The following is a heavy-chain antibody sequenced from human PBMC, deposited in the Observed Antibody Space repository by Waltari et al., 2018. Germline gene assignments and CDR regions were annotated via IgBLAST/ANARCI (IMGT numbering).Heavy chain of an antibody. Sequence: QVQLVQSGAEVKKPGSSVKVSCKASGGTFSSYAISWVRQAPGQGLEWMGGIIPIFGTANYAQKFQGRVTITTDESTSTAYMELSSLRSEDTAVYYCARDLKGYSGYEGYYGMDVWGQGTTVTVSS. V-gene: IGHV1-69*05. CDR1: GGTFSSYA. J-gene: IGHJ6*02. CDR3: ARDLKGYSGYEGYYGMDV. CDR2: IIPIFGTA. D-gene: IGHD5-12*01.